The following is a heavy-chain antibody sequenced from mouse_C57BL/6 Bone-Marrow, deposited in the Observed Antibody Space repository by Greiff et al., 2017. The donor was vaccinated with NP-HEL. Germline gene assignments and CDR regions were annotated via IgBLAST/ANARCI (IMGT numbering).Heavy chain of an antibody. CDR2: INPYNGGT. CDR1: GYTFTDYY. D-gene: IGHD2-3*01. V-gene: IGHV1-19*01. CDR3: ASYDGYYFDY. J-gene: IGHJ2*01. Sequence: VQLQQSGPVLVKPGASVKMSCKASGYTFTDYYMNWVKQSHGKSLEWIGVINPYNGGTSYNQKFKGKATLTVDKSSSTAYMELNSLTSEDSAVYYCASYDGYYFDYWDQGTTLTVSS.